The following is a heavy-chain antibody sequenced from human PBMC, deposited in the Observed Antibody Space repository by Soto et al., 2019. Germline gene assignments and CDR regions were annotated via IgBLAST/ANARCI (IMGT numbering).Heavy chain of an antibody. V-gene: IGHV3-74*01. CDR1: GFTFSSYA. CDR2: ISSDGSST. CDR3: ASRRGYYMAV. J-gene: IGHJ6*03. Sequence: GGSLRLSCAASGFTFSSYAMHWVRQAPGKGLVWVSRISSDGSSTSYADSVKGRFTISRDNAKNTLYLQMNSLRAEDTAVYYCASRRGYYMAVWGQGTTVTVSS.